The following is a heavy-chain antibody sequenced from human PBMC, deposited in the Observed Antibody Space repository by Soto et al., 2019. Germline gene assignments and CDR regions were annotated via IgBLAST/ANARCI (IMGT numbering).Heavy chain of an antibody. Sequence: QVQLQESGPGLVKPSQTLSLTCTVSGGSISSGGYYWSWIRQHPGKALEWIGYIYYSGSTYYNPSLKSRVTISVDTSKNQFSLKLSSVTAADTAVYYCAREAVYYYGSGSYFMSPLDAFDIWGQGTMVTVSS. D-gene: IGHD3-10*01. J-gene: IGHJ3*02. CDR1: GGSISSGGYY. V-gene: IGHV4-31*03. CDR2: IYYSGST. CDR3: AREAVYYYGSGSYFMSPLDAFDI.